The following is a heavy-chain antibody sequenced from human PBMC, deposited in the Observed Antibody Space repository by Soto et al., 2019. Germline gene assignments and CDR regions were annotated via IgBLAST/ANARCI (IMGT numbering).Heavy chain of an antibody. V-gene: IGHV4-4*09. D-gene: IGHD3-22*01. J-gene: IGHJ4*02. Sequence: QVQLQESGPGLVRPSETLSLTCSVSGDYMNSESWTWIRQTPGKGLEWIWYIFPTGTTNYNPSLKSRVIISVDRSKNQFSLVLFSVTAADTAIYYCARCMGYDDSGRFDPTFDSWGQGTRVTVSS. CDR1: GDYMNSES. CDR2: IFPTGTT. CDR3: ARCMGYDDSGRFDPTFDS.